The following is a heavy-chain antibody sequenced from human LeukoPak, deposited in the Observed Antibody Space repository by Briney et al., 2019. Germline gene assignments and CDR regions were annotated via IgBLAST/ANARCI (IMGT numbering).Heavy chain of an antibody. CDR2: ISSSGSTI. CDR1: GFTFSDYY. J-gene: IGHJ4*02. Sequence: GGSLRLSCAVSGFTFSDYYMSWIRQAPGKGLEWVSYISSSGSTIYYADSVKGRFTISRDNAKNSLYLQMNSLRAEDTAVYYCARTPMYYYDSSGYWHYFDYWGQGTLVTVSS. D-gene: IGHD3-22*01. V-gene: IGHV3-11*01. CDR3: ARTPMYYYDSSGYWHYFDY.